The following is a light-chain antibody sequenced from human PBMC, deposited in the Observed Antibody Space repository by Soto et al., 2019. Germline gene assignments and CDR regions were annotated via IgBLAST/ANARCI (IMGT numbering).Light chain of an antibody. Sequence: QSALTQPASVSGSPGQSITISCTGTSSDVGGYNYVSWHQQHPGKAPKLMIYDVTNRPSGVSDRFSGSKSGNTASLTISGLQAEDEADYYCSSYTSRSTHVFGTRTKLTVL. CDR1: SSDVGGYNY. V-gene: IGLV2-14*01. CDR2: DVT. CDR3: SSYTSRSTHV. J-gene: IGLJ1*01.